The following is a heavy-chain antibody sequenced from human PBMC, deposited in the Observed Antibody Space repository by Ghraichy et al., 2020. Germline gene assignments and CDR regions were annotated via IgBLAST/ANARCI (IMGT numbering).Heavy chain of an antibody. J-gene: IGHJ2*01. D-gene: IGHD2-21*01. CDR3: ARGGCGGDCYTQNWYFDL. CDR1: GGSISRHY. CDR2: IYHSGST. V-gene: IGHV4-59*11. Sequence: SETLSLTCSVSGGSISRHYWSWIRLSPEKGLEWIGYIYHSGSTNYNPSLKSRVIISVDTSKNLLSLKLNSVTAADTAVYYCARGGCGGDCYTQNWYFDLWGRGTLVSVSS.